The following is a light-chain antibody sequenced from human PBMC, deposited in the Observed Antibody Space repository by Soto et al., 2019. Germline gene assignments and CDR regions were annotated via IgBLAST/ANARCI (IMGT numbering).Light chain of an antibody. CDR3: QQYRNSPFS. CDR1: QSVSSTY. J-gene: IGKJ3*01. Sequence: EIVLTQSPGTLSLSPGERATLSCRASQSVSSTYLAWYQQKPGQAPRLLIYGASSRATGIPDRFSGSGSGTDFTLTIRRLEPEDFAVYYCQQYRNSPFSFGPGTKVDIK. CDR2: GAS. V-gene: IGKV3-20*01.